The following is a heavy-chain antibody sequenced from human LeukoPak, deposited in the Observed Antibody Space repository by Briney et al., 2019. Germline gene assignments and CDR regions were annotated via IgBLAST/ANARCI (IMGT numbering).Heavy chain of an antibody. D-gene: IGHD3-9*01. CDR1: GGSISSYY. CDR2: IYYSGST. J-gene: IGHJ2*01. Sequence: SETLSLTCTVSGGSISSYYWSWIRQPPGKGLECIGYIYYSGSTNYNPSLKSRVTISVDTSKNQFSLKLSSVTAADTAVYYCARVLKTGVTGYYFDLWGRGTLVTVSS. V-gene: IGHV4-59*01. CDR3: ARVLKTGVTGYYFDL.